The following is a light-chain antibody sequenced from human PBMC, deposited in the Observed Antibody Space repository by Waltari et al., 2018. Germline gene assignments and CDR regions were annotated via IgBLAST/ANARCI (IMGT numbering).Light chain of an antibody. Sequence: SYVVTQPPSVSVAPGQAAKITCSGNDIGSKTVQWYQQKPGRAPVVVVYDDSARPSGIPDRFSGSNSGNTATLTISRVEAGDEADYYCQIWDGNSDRFVVFGGGTKLTVL. CDR1: DIGSKT. CDR3: QIWDGNSDRFVV. V-gene: IGLV3-21*02. J-gene: IGLJ2*01. CDR2: DDS.